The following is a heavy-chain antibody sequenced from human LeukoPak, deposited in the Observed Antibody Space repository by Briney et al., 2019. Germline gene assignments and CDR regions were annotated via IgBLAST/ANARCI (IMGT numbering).Heavy chain of an antibody. CDR3: ARGGYYNSGSTDY. J-gene: IGHJ4*01. CDR1: GFTFSDYY. V-gene: IGHV3-11*05. D-gene: IGHD3-10*01. CDR2: ISSGSSYT. Sequence: GGSLRLSCVGSGFTFSDYYMSWIRQAPGRGLEWVSYISSGSSYTNYADSVKGRFSISRDNAKNSLYLQMNSLRAEDTAVYYCARGGYYNSGSTDYWGHGTLVTVSS.